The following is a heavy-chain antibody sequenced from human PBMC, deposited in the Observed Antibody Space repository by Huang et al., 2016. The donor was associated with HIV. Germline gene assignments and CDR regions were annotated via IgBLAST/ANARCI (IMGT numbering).Heavy chain of an antibody. CDR1: GASISSTNHF. V-gene: IGHV4-39*01. CDR3: SRHAGVNDFTDY. Sequence: QLQLQESGPGLVKPSETLSLTCNVSGASISSTNHFWGWVRQPPGKGLAWLGRSFYSGDTFYNPSLKSRLTMSVDTSTNQFSLKRTSVTAADTAIYYCSRHAGVNDFTDYWGQGAQVAVSS. D-gene: IGHD3-10*01. J-gene: IGHJ4*02. CDR2: SFYSGDT.